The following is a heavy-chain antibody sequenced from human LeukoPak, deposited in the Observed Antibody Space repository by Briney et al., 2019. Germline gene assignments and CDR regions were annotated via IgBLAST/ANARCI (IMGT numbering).Heavy chain of an antibody. V-gene: IGHV3-7*01. J-gene: IGHJ4*02. CDR3: AREDFWSGYYPLDY. Sequence: PGGSLRLSCTASGFTFNIYWMSWVRQAPGKRLEWVANIKQDGSEKYYVDSVKGRFTISRDNAKNSLYPQMNSLRAEDTAVYYCAREDFWSGYYPLDYWGQGTLVTVSS. CDR1: GFTFNIYW. CDR2: IKQDGSEK. D-gene: IGHD3-3*01.